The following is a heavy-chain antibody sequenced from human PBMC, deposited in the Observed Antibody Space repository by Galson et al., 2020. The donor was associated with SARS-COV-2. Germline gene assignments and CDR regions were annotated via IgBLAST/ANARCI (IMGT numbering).Heavy chain of an antibody. CDR2: ISGSGGST. CDR3: AKDYYDSSGRGFYYYGMDV. V-gene: IGHV3-23*01. J-gene: IGHJ6*02. CDR1: GFTFSSYA. Sequence: GGSLRLSCAASGFTFSSYAMSWVHQAPGKGLEWVSAISGSGGSTYYADSVKGRFTISRDNSKNTLYLQMNSLRAEDTAVYYCAKDYYDSSGRGFYYYGMDVWGQGTTVTVSS. D-gene: IGHD3-22*01.